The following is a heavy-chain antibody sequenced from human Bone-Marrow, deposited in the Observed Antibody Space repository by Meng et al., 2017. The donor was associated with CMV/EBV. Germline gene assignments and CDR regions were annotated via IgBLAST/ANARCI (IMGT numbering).Heavy chain of an antibody. V-gene: IGHV3-21*01. D-gene: IGHD5-18*01. CDR2: ISSSSSYI. Sequence: GESLKISCAASGFTFSSYSMNWVRQAPGKGLEWVSSISSSSSYIYYADSVKGRFTISRDNAKNSLYLQMNSLRAEDTAVYYCARWVTASYSRGYSYGRENYWGQGTLVTVPS. CDR3: ARWVTASYSRGYSYGRENY. CDR1: GFTFSSYS. J-gene: IGHJ4*02.